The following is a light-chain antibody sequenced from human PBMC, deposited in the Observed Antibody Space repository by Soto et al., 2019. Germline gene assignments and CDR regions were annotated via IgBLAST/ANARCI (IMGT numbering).Light chain of an antibody. J-gene: IGKJ4*01. CDR1: QSVESW. Sequence: DIQMTQSPSTLSASIGDRVTMTCRASQSVESWLAWYQQKPGKAPKLLIYKASNLETGVPSRFSGTVSGTEFTLTISSLQPDDFATYYCQQYLSFPLTFGGGTKVEIK. CDR2: KAS. CDR3: QQYLSFPLT. V-gene: IGKV1-5*03.